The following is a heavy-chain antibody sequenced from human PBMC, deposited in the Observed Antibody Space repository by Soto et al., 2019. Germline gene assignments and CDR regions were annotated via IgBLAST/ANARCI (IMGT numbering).Heavy chain of an antibody. V-gene: IGHV4-39*01. CDR1: GGPIISSSNY. D-gene: IGHD1-26*01. CDR2: IYFSGST. J-gene: IGHJ4*02. CDR3: ASEGYSGSQTEN. Sequence: SETLSLTCNVSGGPIISSSNYWGWFRQPPGKGLDWIGNIYFSGSTYYNPSLKSRVTISVDTSKNQFSLKLTSVTAADTAVYYCASEGYSGSQTENWGQGTLVTVSS.